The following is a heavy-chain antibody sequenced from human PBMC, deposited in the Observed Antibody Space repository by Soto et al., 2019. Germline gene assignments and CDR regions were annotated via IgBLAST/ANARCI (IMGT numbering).Heavy chain of an antibody. Sequence: PSETLSLTCTGSGGSISSSSYYWGWIRQPPGKGLEWIGSIYSSGSTYYNPSLKSRVTISVDTSKNQFSLKLSSVTAADTAVYYCARRDSSGYYGWFDPWGQGTLVTVSS. J-gene: IGHJ5*02. CDR1: GGSISSSSYY. D-gene: IGHD3-22*01. CDR2: IYSSGST. CDR3: ARRDSSGYYGWFDP. V-gene: IGHV4-39*01.